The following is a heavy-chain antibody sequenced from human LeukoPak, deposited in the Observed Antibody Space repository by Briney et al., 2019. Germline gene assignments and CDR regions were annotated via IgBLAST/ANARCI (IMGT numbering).Heavy chain of an antibody. V-gene: IGHV4-59*01. J-gene: IGHJ6*02. CDR2: IYYSGST. Sequence: SETLSLTCTVSGGSISSYYWSWIRQPPGKGLEWIGYIYYSGSTNYNPSLKSRVTISVDTSKNQFSLKLSSVTAADTAVYYCARGIAVAGTSGYYYGMDVWGQGTTVNVSS. CDR3: ARGIAVAGTSGYYYGMDV. CDR1: GGSISSYY. D-gene: IGHD6-19*01.